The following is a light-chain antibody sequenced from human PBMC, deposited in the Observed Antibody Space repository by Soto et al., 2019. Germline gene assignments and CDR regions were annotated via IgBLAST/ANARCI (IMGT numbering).Light chain of an antibody. CDR3: QQRLNWPLT. CDR1: QSVSRF. Sequence: EIVLTQSPATLSLSPGERATLSCRASQSVSRFFAWYQQKRGQAPRLLIYDASKRATGIPARFSGSGSGTDFTLTISSLEPEDFAVYYCQQRLNWPLTFGGGTTVEIK. J-gene: IGKJ4*01. V-gene: IGKV3-11*01. CDR2: DAS.